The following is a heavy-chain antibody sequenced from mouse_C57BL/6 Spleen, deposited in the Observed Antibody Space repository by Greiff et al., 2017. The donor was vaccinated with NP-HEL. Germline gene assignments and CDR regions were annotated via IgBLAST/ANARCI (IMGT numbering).Heavy chain of an antibody. J-gene: IGHJ4*01. CDR1: GFTFSSYG. D-gene: IGHD2-4*01. Sequence: EVKLVESGGDLVKPGGSLKLSCAASGFTFSSYGMSWVRQTPDKRLEWVATISSGGSYTYYPDSVKGRFTISRDNAKNTLYLQMSSLKSEDTAMYYCARLSTMITNYYAMDYWGQGTSVTVSS. CDR3: ARLSTMITNYYAMDY. CDR2: ISSGGSYT. V-gene: IGHV5-6*01.